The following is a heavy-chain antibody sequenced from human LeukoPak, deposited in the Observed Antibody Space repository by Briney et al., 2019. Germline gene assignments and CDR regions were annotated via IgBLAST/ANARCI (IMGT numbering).Heavy chain of an antibody. D-gene: IGHD3-22*01. J-gene: IGHJ2*01. V-gene: IGHV4-38-2*02. Sequence: PSETLSLTCTVSGYSISSGYYWGWIRQPPGKGLEWIGSIDHSGSTYYNPSLKSRVTISVVTSKNQFSLKLRSVTAADTAVYYCARPYYYDSSGYPPVDLWGRGTLVTVSS. CDR3: ARPYYYDSSGYPPVDL. CDR2: IDHSGST. CDR1: GYSISSGYY.